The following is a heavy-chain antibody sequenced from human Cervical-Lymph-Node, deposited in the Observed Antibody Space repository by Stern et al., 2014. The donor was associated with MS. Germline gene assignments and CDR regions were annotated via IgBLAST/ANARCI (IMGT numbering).Heavy chain of an antibody. CDR3: ARGPNGGEGISVLQH. D-gene: IGHD2-8*01. V-gene: IGHV1-69*01. Sequence: VQLEESGAEVKKPGSSVKVSCKASGGTFSSYAISWVRQAPGQGLEWMGGIIPRFGTANYAQKFQGRVTITADESTSTAYMELSSLRSEDTAVYYCARGPNGGEGISVLQHWGQGTLVTVSS. J-gene: IGHJ1*01. CDR2: IIPRFGTA. CDR1: GGTFSSYA.